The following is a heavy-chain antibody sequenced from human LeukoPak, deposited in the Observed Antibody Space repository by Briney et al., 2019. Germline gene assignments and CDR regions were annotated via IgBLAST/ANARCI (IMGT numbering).Heavy chain of an antibody. Sequence: ASVKVSCKASGYTFTSYYMHWVRQAPGQGLEWMGRINPNSGGTNYAQKFQGRVTMTRDASISTAYMELSRLRSDDTAVYYCAREDYYYGMDVWGQGTTVTVSS. V-gene: IGHV1-2*06. CDR2: INPNSGGT. CDR3: AREDYYYGMDV. CDR1: GYTFTSYY. J-gene: IGHJ6*02.